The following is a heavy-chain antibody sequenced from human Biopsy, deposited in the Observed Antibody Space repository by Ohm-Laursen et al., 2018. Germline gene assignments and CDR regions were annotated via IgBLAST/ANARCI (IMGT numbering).Heavy chain of an antibody. CDR2: GCPGYSNR. J-gene: IGHJ4*02. CDR1: GFRYTNYW. D-gene: IGHD3-16*01. Sequence: GASLRLSCKFSGFRYTNYWLGWVRQMPGEGLEWIGPGCPGYSNRRYTLSFQGHVTISADKSTINAYLQWISLTASDTAVYYCERQVMSGRTNAGDYWGQGTLVTVSS. V-gene: IGHV5-51*01. CDR3: ERQVMSGRTNAGDY.